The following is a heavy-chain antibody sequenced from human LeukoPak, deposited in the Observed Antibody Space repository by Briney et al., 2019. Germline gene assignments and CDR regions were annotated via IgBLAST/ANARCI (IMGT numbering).Heavy chain of an antibody. Sequence: SETLSLTCAVSGYSISSGYYWGWIRQPPGKGLEWIGSIYHSGSTYYNPSLKSRVSISVDTSKNQFSLKLSSVTAADTAVCFCARGAMQGDYFDYWGQGTLVTVSS. V-gene: IGHV4-38-2*01. CDR1: GYSISSGYY. D-gene: IGHD2-2*01. CDR3: ARGAMQGDYFDY. J-gene: IGHJ4*02. CDR2: IYHSGST.